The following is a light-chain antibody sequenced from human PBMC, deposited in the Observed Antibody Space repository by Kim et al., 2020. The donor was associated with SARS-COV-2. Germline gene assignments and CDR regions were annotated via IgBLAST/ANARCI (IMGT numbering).Light chain of an antibody. CDR1: QSVSSY. V-gene: IGKV3-11*01. Sequence: LSPGERATLSCRASQSVSSYLAWYQQKPGQAPRLLIYDASNRATGIPGRFSGSGAGTDFTLTISSLEPADSAVYFCQQRGNWPWTFGHGTKVEIK. J-gene: IGKJ1*01. CDR2: DAS. CDR3: QQRGNWPWT.